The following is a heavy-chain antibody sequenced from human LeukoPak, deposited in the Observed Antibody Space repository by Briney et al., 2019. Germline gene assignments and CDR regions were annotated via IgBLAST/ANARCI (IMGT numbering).Heavy chain of an antibody. CDR1: GGSFSGYY. CDR2: INHSGST. V-gene: IGHV4-34*01. CDR3: ATSRGVLRYFDWLPGGMDV. D-gene: IGHD3-9*01. J-gene: IGHJ6*04. Sequence: SETLSLTCAVYGGSFSGYYWSWIRQPPGKGLEWIGEINHSGSTNYNPSPKSRVTISVDTSKNQSSLKLSSVTAADTAVYYCATSRGVLRYFDWLPGGMDVWGKGTTVTVSS.